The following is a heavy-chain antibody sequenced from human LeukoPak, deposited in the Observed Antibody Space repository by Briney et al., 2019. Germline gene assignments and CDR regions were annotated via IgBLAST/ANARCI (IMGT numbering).Heavy chain of an antibody. J-gene: IGHJ4*02. D-gene: IGHD6-19*01. Sequence: ASVKVSCKASGYTFTSYYMHWVRQAPGQGLEWMGIINPSGGSTSYAQKFQGRVTMTRDTSTSTVYMELSSLRSDDTAVYYCAREGAVAGTFDYWGQGTLVTVSS. CDR2: INPSGGST. CDR1: GYTFTSYY. CDR3: AREGAVAGTFDY. V-gene: IGHV1-46*01.